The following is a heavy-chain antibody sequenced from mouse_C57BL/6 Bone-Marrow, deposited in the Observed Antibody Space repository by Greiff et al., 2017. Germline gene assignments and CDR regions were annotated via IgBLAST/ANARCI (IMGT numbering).Heavy chain of an antibody. V-gene: IGHV1-81*01. CDR3: ARLGDGYPFAY. CDR1: GYTFTSYG. J-gene: IGHJ3*01. CDR2: IYPRSGNT. D-gene: IGHD2-3*01. Sequence: VKLMESGAELARPGASVKLSCKASGYTFTSYGISWVKQRTGQGLEWIGEIYPRSGNTYYNEKFKGKATLTADTSSSTAYMELRSLTSEDSAVYFCARLGDGYPFAYWGQGTLVTVSA.